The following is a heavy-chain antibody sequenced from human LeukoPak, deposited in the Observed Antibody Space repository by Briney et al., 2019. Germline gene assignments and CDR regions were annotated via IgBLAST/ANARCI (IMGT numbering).Heavy chain of an antibody. J-gene: IGHJ6*03. CDR2: INHSGST. CDR3: ARAGGAVPAARRYYMDV. CDR1: GGSFSGYY. D-gene: IGHD2-2*01. V-gene: IGHV4-34*01. Sequence: KASETLSLTCAVYGGSFSGYYWTWIRQPPGKELGWIGEINHSGSTDYNPSLKSRVTISVDTSKNQFSLKLSSVTAADTAVYYCARAGGAVPAARRYYMDVWGIGPTVTVSS.